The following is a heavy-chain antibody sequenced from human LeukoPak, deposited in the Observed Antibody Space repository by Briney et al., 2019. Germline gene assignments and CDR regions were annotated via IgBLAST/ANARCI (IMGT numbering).Heavy chain of an antibody. Sequence: GESLKISCKGSGYRFTSYGIGWVRQMPGKGLEWMGIIYPGDSDTRYSPSFQGQVTISADKSISTAYLQWSSLKASDTAMYYCARQVPGYCSSTSCLDAFDIWGQGTMVTVSS. V-gene: IGHV5-51*01. CDR1: GYRFTSYG. CDR2: IYPGDSDT. D-gene: IGHD2-2*01. CDR3: ARQVPGYCSSTSCLDAFDI. J-gene: IGHJ3*02.